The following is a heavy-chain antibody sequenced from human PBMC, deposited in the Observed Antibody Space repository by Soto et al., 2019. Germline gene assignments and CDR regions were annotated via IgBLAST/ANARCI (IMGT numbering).Heavy chain of an antibody. Sequence: GGSLRLSCAASGFTFSSYSMNWVRQAPGKGLEWVSYISSSSSTIYYADSVKGRFTISRDNAKNSLYLQMNSLRDEDTAVYYCARDSRAGIVVVMPFDYRGPGTLVTVSS. CDR3: ARDSRAGIVVVMPFDY. CDR1: GFTFSSYS. V-gene: IGHV3-48*02. D-gene: IGHD3-22*01. CDR2: ISSSSSTI. J-gene: IGHJ4*02.